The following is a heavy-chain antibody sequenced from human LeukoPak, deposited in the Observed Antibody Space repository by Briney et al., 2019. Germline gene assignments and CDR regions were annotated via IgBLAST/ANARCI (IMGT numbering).Heavy chain of an antibody. J-gene: IGHJ4*02. V-gene: IGHV4-39*01. CDR3: ARHEEQLVSPFDY. Sequence: PSETLSLTCTVSGGSISSSSYYWGWIRQPPGKGLEWIGSIYYSGSTYYNPSLKSRVTISVDTSKNQFSLKLSSVTAADTAVYYCARHEEQLVSPFDYWGQGTLVTVTS. CDR2: IYYSGST. CDR1: GGSISSSSYY. D-gene: IGHD6-6*01.